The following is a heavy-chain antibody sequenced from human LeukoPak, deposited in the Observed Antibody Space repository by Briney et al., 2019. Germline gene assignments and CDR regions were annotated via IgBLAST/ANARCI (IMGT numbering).Heavy chain of an antibody. CDR1: GGSVSSDSYY. J-gene: IGHJ4*02. V-gene: IGHV4-61*01. CDR2: IYYTGTT. Sequence: SETLSLTCTVSGGSVSSDSYYWSWIRQPPGKGLEWIGYIYYTGTTNYNPSLKSRVTISLDTSKNQFSLKLTSVTATDTAVYYCAKLRPLYRPGWADVDHWGQGTLVTVSS. CDR3: AKLRPLYRPGWADVDH. D-gene: IGHD3-16*02.